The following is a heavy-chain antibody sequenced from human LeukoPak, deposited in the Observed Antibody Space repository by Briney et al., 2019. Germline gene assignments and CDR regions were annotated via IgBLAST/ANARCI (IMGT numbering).Heavy chain of an antibody. D-gene: IGHD2-2*01. CDR1: GYTFKNYD. Sequence: GASVKVSCKASGYTFKNYDINWVRQATGQGLEWMGWISAYNGNTNYAQKLQGRVTMTTDTSTSTAYMELRSLRSDDTAVYYCARVSYQLLWYFDYWGQGTLVTVSS. CDR3: ARVSYQLLWYFDY. J-gene: IGHJ4*02. CDR2: ISAYNGNT. V-gene: IGHV1-18*01.